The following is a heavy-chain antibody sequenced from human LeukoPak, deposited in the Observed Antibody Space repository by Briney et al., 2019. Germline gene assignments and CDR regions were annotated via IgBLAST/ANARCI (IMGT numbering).Heavy chain of an antibody. V-gene: IGHV3-23*01. Sequence: GGSLRLSCEASGFTFGSFAMSWVRQAPGEGLEWVSGISGSGYYTYYADSVKGRFTISRDNSKNTLYIEMNSLRAEDTAVYYCAKDGSWGDYYFYFYMDVWGKGTTVTVSS. J-gene: IGHJ6*03. CDR3: AKDGSWGDYYFYFYMDV. CDR2: ISGSGYYT. CDR1: GFTFGSFA. D-gene: IGHD3-16*01.